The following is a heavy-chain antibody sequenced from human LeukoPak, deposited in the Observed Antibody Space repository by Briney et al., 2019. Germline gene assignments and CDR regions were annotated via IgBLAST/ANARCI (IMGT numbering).Heavy chain of an antibody. Sequence: GGSLRLSCAASGFTFSSYWMHWVRQAPGKGLVWVSRINSDGSSTSYADSVKGRFTTSRDNAKNSLYLQMNSLRAEDTAVYYCAELGITMIGGVWGKGTTVTISS. CDR1: GFTFSSYW. V-gene: IGHV3-74*01. D-gene: IGHD3-10*02. CDR3: AELGITMIGGV. CDR2: INSDGSST. J-gene: IGHJ6*04.